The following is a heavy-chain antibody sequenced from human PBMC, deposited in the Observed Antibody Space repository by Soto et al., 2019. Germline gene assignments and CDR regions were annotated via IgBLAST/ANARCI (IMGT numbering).Heavy chain of an antibody. Sequence: QVQLVQSGAEVEKPGASVKVSCKTSGYTFTAYYSNWVRQAPGQGLEWMGWINPNSGVANYAQNFQSLGTMARDTSISTVYMELSKMRSEDTTVYYCARQGSGSEDPHYFYYGVDVWGQGTTVAASS. CDR3: ARQGSGSEDPHYFYYGVDV. CDR1: GYTFTAYY. J-gene: IGHJ6*02. D-gene: IGHD6-19*01. V-gene: IGHV1-2*02. CDR2: INPNSGVA.